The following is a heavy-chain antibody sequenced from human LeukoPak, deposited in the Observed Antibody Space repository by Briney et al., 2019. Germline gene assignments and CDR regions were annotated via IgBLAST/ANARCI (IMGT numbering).Heavy chain of an antibody. V-gene: IGHV4-59*12. CDR3: ARGAYYDFWSGYYMDYYYYGMDV. J-gene: IGHJ6*02. Sequence: PSETLSLTCTVSGGSISSYYWSWIRQPPGKGLEWIGYIYYSGSTNYNPSLKSRVTISVDTSKNQFSLKLSSVTAADTAVYYCARGAYYDFWSGYYMDYYYYGMDVWGQGTTVTVSS. D-gene: IGHD3-3*01. CDR2: IYYSGST. CDR1: GGSISSYY.